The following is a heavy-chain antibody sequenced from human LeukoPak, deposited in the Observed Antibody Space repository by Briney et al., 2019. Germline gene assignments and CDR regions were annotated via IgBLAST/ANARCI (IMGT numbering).Heavy chain of an antibody. CDR3: AKAMSTVMGGTDY. J-gene: IGHJ4*02. D-gene: IGHD4-17*01. CDR1: GFTFNSYA. CDR2: VTGSGSAT. V-gene: IGHV3-23*01. Sequence: GGSLRLSCAASGFTFNSYAMSWVRQASGKGLEWVSTVTGSGSATYYAAPVKGRFIISRENSKHTLYLQMTSLSADDTALYYCAKAMSTVMGGTDYWGQGTLVTVSS.